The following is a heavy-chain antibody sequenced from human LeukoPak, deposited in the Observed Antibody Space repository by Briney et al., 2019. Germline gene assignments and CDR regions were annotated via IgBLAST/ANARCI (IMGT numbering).Heavy chain of an antibody. CDR1: GFTFSSYG. CDR2: IWYDGSNK. CDR3: AREYPPRYYYDSSGYLDY. Sequence: GGSLRLSCAASGFTFSSYGMHWVGQAPGKGLEWGAVIWYDGSNKYYADSVKGRFTISRDNSKNTLYLQMNSLRAEDTAVYYCAREYPPRYYYDSSGYLDYWGQGTLVTVSS. D-gene: IGHD3-22*01. J-gene: IGHJ4*02. V-gene: IGHV3-33*01.